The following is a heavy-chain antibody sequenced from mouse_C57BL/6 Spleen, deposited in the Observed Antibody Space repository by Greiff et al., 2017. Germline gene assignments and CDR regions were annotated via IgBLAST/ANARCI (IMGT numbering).Heavy chain of an antibody. CDR2: IDPEDGET. Sequence: EVMLVESGAELVKPGASVKLSCTASGFNIKDYYMHWVKQRTEQGLEWIGRIDPEDGETKYAPKFQGKATITADTSSNTAYLQLSSLTSEDTAVYYCARSYYYGSSYWYFDVWGTGTTVTVSS. J-gene: IGHJ1*03. D-gene: IGHD1-1*01. CDR3: ARSYYYGSSYWYFDV. V-gene: IGHV14-2*01. CDR1: GFNIKDYY.